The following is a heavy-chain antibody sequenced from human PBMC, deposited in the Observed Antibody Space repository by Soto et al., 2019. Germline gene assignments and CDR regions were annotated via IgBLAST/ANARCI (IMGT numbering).Heavy chain of an antibody. CDR1: GGSISSGDYY. J-gene: IGHJ5*02. CDR2: IYYSGST. CDR3: ASGGGGATVTLFHNWFDP. V-gene: IGHV4-30-4*01. Sequence: QVQLQESGPGLVKPSQTLSLTCTVSGGSISSGDYYWSWIRQPPGKGLEGIGYIYYSGSTYYNPSLKSRVTISVDTSKNQFSLKLSSVTAADTAVYYCASGGGGATVTLFHNWFDPWGQGTLVTVSS. D-gene: IGHD4-17*01.